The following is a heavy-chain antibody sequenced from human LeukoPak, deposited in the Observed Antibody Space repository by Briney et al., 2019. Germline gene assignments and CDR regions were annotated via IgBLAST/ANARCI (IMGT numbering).Heavy chain of an antibody. CDR3: ARDHSSSSWMDSFEI. J-gene: IGHJ3*02. V-gene: IGHV4-59*12. CDR2: IYDNGNT. Sequence: PSETLSLTCTVSGGSISGYIWSWIRQPPGKGLEWIAYIYDNGNTNYNPSLKSRVTIALDTSKTQFSLRLNSVTAADTAVYYCARDHSSSSWMDSFEIWGPGTKVTVSS. D-gene: IGHD6-6*01. CDR1: GGSISGYI.